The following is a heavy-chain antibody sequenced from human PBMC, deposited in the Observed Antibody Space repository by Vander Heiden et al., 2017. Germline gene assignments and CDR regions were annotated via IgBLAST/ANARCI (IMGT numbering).Heavy chain of an antibody. Sequence: QVQLQQSGPGPVQPSQTLPLTCAISGDRVSSNSAAWNWSRPSPSGGLEWLGRTYYRSKWTNDYAVSVKSRMTITPDTSKNQFSLQLNSVTPEDTAVYYCARSWPRYFDYWGQGILVTVSS. V-gene: IGHV6-1*01. D-gene: IGHD6-13*01. J-gene: IGHJ4*02. CDR2: TYYRSKWTN. CDR3: ARSWPRYFDY. CDR1: GDRVSSNSAA.